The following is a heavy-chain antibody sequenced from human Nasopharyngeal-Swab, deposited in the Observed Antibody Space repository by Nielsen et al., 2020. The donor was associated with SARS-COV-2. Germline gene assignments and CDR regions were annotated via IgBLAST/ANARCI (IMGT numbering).Heavy chain of an antibody. CDR2: INPDTGGT. CDR1: GYTFMDFK. CDR3: ARLGAAGDFDY. Sequence: ASVKVSCKASGYTFMDFKMHWVRQAPGQGLKWMGWINPDTGGTTYAQRFQGWVTMTRDTSISTFYMDLNRLKSDDMAVYYCARLGAAGDFDYWGQGALVTVSS. J-gene: IGHJ4*02. D-gene: IGHD6-13*01. V-gene: IGHV1-2*04.